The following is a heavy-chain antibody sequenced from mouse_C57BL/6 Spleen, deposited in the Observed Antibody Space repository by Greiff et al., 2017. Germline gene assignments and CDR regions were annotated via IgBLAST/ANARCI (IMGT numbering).Heavy chain of an antibody. J-gene: IGHJ4*01. CDR1: GFTFSDSG. Sequence: EVNVVESGGGLVKPGGSLKLSCAASGFTFSDSGMHWVRQAPEKGLEWVAYISSGSSTIYYADTVKGRFTISRDNAKNTLFLQMTSLRSEDTAMYYCARGAMDSWGQGTSVTVSS. CDR2: ISSGSSTI. V-gene: IGHV5-17*01. CDR3: ARGAMDS.